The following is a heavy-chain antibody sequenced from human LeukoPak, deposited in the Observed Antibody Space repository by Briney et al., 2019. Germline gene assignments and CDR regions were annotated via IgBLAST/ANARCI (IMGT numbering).Heavy chain of an antibody. D-gene: IGHD3-22*01. Sequence: SLRLSCAASGFIFSDYYMTWIRQTPGNGLEWLSYISDSGSTISYADSVKGRLTISRDNAKKSLFLQMNSLRAEDTAVYYCAIYYDSSGSIDHWGQGTLVTVSS. CDR3: AIYYDSSGSIDH. V-gene: IGHV3-11*01. CDR2: ISDSGSTI. J-gene: IGHJ4*02. CDR1: GFIFSDYY.